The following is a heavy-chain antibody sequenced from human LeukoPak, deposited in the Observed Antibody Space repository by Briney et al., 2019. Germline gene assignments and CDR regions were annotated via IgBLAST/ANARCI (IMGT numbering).Heavy chain of an antibody. V-gene: IGHV1-69*13. D-gene: IGHD3-10*01. J-gene: IGHJ4*02. CDR1: GGTFSSYA. CDR2: IIPIFGTA. CDR3: ARRGDGEWRFDY. Sequence: SVKVSCKASGGTFSSYAISWVRQAPGQGLEWMGGIIPIFGTANYAQKFQGRVTITADESTSTAYMELSSLRSEDTAVYYCARRGDGEWRFDYWGQGTLVTVSS.